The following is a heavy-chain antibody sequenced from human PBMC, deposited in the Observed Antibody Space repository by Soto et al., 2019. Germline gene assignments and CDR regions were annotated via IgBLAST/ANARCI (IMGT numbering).Heavy chain of an antibody. J-gene: IGHJ5*02. CDR1: GFTFSNAW. Sequence: PGGSLRLSCAASGFTFSNAWMSWVRQAPGKGLEWVSAISGSGGNTYYADSVKGRFTISRDNSKNTLYLQMNSLRAEDTAVYYCAKDLVRGVIIRSMGFDPWGQGTLVTVSS. V-gene: IGHV3-23*01. CDR3: AKDLVRGVIIRSMGFDP. CDR2: ISGSGGNT. D-gene: IGHD3-10*01.